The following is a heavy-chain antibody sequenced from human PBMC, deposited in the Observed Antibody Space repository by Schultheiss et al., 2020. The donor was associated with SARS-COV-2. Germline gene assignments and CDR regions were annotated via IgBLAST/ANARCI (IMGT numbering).Heavy chain of an antibody. CDR2: INPDGTEK. J-gene: IGHJ4*02. CDR3: AREPFARPWDY. CDR1: GFTFNTHW. V-gene: IGHV3-7*05. Sequence: GESLKISCAASGFTFNTHWMSWVRQAPGKGLEWVATINPDGTEKQYVDSVKGRFTVSRDNAKNSLSLQMNSLRAEDTAVYYCAREPFARPWDYWGQGTLVTVSS.